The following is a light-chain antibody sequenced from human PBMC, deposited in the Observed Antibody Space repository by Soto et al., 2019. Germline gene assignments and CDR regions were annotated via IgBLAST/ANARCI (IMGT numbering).Light chain of an antibody. CDR1: QSITSSF. CDR3: QQYENSPIT. J-gene: IGKJ5*01. CDR2: GAS. Sequence: EIVLTQSPGTLSFPPGERASLSCGASQSITSSFLAWYQQKPGQAPRLLIYGASSRATGIPDRFSGTGSETDFNLTINSLETEEFAVYYCQQYENSPITFGQGTRLEIK. V-gene: IGKV3-20*01.